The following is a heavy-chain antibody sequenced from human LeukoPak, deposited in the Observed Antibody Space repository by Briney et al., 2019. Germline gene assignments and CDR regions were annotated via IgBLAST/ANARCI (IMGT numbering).Heavy chain of an antibody. CDR1: GFTFSSYA. Sequence: GGSLRLSCAASGFTFSSYAMHWVRQAPGKGLEWVAVISYDGSNKYYADSVKGRFTISRDNSKNTLYLQMNSLRAEDTAVYYCARGVYDSGSYRFDYWGQGTLVTVSS. D-gene: IGHD3-10*01. CDR2: ISYDGSNK. J-gene: IGHJ4*02. CDR3: ARGVYDSGSYRFDY. V-gene: IGHV3-30-3*01.